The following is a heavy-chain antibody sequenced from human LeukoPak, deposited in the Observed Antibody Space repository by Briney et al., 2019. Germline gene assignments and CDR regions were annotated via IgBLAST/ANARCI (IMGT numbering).Heavy chain of an antibody. V-gene: IGHV4-59*01. J-gene: IGHJ3*02. CDR1: GGSISSYY. CDR2: IYYSGST. D-gene: IGHD3-16*01. Sequence: SETLSLTCSVSGGSISSYYWSWIRQPPGKGLEWIGYIYYSGSTNCNPSLKSRVTISKDMSKNQFSLRLTSVTAADTAVYYCARVGGAPLGAFDIWGQGTMVTVSS. CDR3: ARVGGAPLGAFDI.